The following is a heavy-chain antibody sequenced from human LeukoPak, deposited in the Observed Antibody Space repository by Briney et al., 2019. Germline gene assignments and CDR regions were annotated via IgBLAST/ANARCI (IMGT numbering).Heavy chain of an antibody. CDR1: GFTFSSYS. CDR3: ARGDSSAWQRVFDQ. J-gene: IGHJ4*02. D-gene: IGHD3-22*01. CDR2: IKQDGSEK. Sequence: GGSLRLSCAASGFTFSSYSMNWVRQAPGKELEWVANIKQDGSEKYYVDSVKGRFTISRDNARNSLYLQMNSLRAEDTAVYHCARGDSSAWQRVFDQWGQGTLVTVSS. V-gene: IGHV3-7*01.